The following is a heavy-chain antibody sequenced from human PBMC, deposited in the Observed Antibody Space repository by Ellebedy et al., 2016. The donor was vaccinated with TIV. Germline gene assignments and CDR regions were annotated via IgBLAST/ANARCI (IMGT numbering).Heavy chain of an antibody. V-gene: IGHV3-21*06. CDR2: GYT. J-gene: IGHJ5*02. CDR1: GFIVSTNH. Sequence: PGGSLRLSCTASGFIVSTNHMSWVRQAPGKGLEWVGGYTNYADSVKGRFTISRDNARTSLYLQMNSLRVDDTAMYYCARSYGARTSGPWGQGTLVTVSS. D-gene: IGHD3-16*01. CDR3: ARSYGARTSGP.